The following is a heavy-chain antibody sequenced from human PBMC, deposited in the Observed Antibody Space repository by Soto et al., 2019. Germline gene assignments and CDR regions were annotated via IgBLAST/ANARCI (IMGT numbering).Heavy chain of an antibody. D-gene: IGHD3-10*01. V-gene: IGHV1-18*04. J-gene: IGHJ4*02. Sequence: QVQLVQSGDEVKKSGASVKVSCKASGYTFSNYGVSWVRQAPGQGLEWMGWISGYNGLTAYAQNVQGRVTMTIDTPTRTVFMELTSLRSNDTAGYYCARDEGIRGFDSWGQGTLVTVSS. CDR3: ARDEGIRGFDS. CDR2: ISGYNGLT. CDR1: GYTFSNYG.